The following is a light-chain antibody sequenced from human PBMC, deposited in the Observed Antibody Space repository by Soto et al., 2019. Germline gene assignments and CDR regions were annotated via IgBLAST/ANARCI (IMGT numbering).Light chain of an antibody. CDR2: KAS. J-gene: IGKJ3*01. CDR1: QSISSW. Sequence: DIQMTQSPSTLSASVGDRVTITCRASQSISSWLAWYQQKPGKAPNLLIYKASSLESAVTSRFSGSGSGTEFTLTISSLQPDDFAAYYCQQYDSYPFTFGPGTKVDIK. V-gene: IGKV1-5*03. CDR3: QQYDSYPFT.